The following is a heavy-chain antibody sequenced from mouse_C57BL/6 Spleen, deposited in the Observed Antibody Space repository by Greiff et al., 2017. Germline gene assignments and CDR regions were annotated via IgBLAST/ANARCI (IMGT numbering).Heavy chain of an antibody. CDR2: IHPSSGST. J-gene: IGHJ1*03. CDR3: ARKDNYIYWYVDV. V-gene: IGHV1-64*01. Sequence: QVQLQQPGAELVTPGASVKLSCKASGYTFTSYWMHWVKQRPGQGLEWIGMIHPSSGSTNYNEKFKSKATLTEDNSSSTAYRQHSSLTAEDSAVYGCARKDNYIYWYVDVWGTGTTVTVSS. D-gene: IGHD1-1*01. CDR1: GYTFTSYW.